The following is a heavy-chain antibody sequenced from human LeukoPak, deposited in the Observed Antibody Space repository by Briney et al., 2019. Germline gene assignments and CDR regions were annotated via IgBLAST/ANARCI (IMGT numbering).Heavy chain of an antibody. CDR3: ATRIAARRFDY. V-gene: IGHV4-34*01. CDR2: INQSGST. D-gene: IGHD6-13*01. Sequence: SETLSLTCAVYGGSFSGYYWSWIRQPPGKGLEWIGEINQSGSTNYNPSLKSRVTISVDTSKNQFSLKLSSVTAADTAVYYCATRIAARRFDYWGQGTLVTVSS. CDR1: GGSFSGYY. J-gene: IGHJ4*02.